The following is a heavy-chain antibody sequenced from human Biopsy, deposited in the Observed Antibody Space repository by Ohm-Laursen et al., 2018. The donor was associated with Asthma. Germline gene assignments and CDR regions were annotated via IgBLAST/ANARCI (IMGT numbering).Heavy chain of an antibody. V-gene: IGHV3-30*18. J-gene: IGHJ4*02. CDR3: AKDVFPGWELRRGPDY. Sequence: SLRLSCAASGFNFHNYGMHWVRQAPGKGLDWVAVISSDGSNKNYTDSVKGRFTISRDNSRNTLHLQMNSLRAEDTAVYYCAKDVFPGWELRRGPDYWGQGTLVTVSS. CDR2: ISSDGSNK. CDR1: GFNFHNYG. D-gene: IGHD1-26*01.